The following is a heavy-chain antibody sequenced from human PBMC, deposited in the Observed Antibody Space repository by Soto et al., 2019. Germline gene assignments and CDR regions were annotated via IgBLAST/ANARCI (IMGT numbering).Heavy chain of an antibody. D-gene: IGHD4-17*01. V-gene: IGHV5-51*01. J-gene: IGHJ6*02. CDR1: GYSFTSYW. CDR2: IYPGDSDT. CDR3: AIQPYLGPYGDKTVNYYYYGMDV. Sequence: GESLKISCKGSGYSFTSYWIGWVRQMPGKGLEWMGIIYPGDSDTRYSPSFQGQVTISADKSISTAYLQWSSLKASDTAMYYCAIQPYLGPYGDKTVNYYYYGMDVWGQGNTITVSS.